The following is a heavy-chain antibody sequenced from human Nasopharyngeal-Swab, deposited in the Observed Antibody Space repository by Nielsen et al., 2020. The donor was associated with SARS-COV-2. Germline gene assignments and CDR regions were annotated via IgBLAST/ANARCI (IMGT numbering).Heavy chain of an antibody. CDR1: GGTLSSYA. Sequence: SSVTVPRQASGGTLSSYAISWVRQAPAHRLDWMGGIIPIFGTANYAQKFQGRVTITADESTSTDYMELSSLRSEDTAVYYCSRASYYDFWSGSQTGYYYYMDVWGKGTTVTVSS. CDR3: SRASYYDFWSGSQTGYYYYMDV. J-gene: IGHJ6*03. V-gene: IGHV1-69*13. D-gene: IGHD3-3*01. CDR2: IIPIFGTA.